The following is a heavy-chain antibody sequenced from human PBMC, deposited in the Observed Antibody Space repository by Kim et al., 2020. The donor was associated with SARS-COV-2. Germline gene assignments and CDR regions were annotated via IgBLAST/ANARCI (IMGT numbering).Heavy chain of an antibody. CDR2: IIPILGIA. CDR3: ARDPGEPYYYYGMDV. Sequence: SVKVSCKASGGTFSSYTISWVRQAPGQGLEWMGRIIPILGIANYAQKFQGRVTITADKSTSTAYMELSSLRSEDTAVYYCARDPGEPYYYYGMDVWGQGTTVTVSS. J-gene: IGHJ6*02. CDR1: GGTFSSYT. D-gene: IGHD7-27*01. V-gene: IGHV1-69*04.